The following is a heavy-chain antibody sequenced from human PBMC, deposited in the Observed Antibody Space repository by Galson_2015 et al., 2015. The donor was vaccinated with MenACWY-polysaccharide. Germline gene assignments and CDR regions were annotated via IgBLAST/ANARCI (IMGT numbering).Heavy chain of an antibody. Sequence: SETLSLTCTVSGGSIRSYSWSWIRQPPRKGLEWIGDLYYSGSTNYNPSLKSRVTISRDTSKNQFSVKLSSVTAADTAVYYCARHGGSTPELAAFDIWGQGTMVTVSS. CDR2: LYYSGST. D-gene: IGHD1-26*01. CDR3: ARHGGSTPELAAFDI. CDR1: GGSIRSYS. V-gene: IGHV4-59*08. J-gene: IGHJ3*02.